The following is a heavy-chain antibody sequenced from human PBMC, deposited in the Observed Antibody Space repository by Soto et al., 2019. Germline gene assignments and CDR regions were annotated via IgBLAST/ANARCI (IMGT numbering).Heavy chain of an antibody. CDR2: IYYSGST. CDR3: ATYMVRGVSQMGGYYYGMDV. CDR1: GGSVSSGSYY. Sequence: PSETLSLTCTVSGGSVSSGSYYWSWIRQPPGKGLEWIGYIYYSGSTNYNPSLKSRVTISVDTSKNQFSLKLSSVTAADTAVYYCATYMVRGVSQMGGYYYGMDVWGQGTTVTVSS. J-gene: IGHJ6*02. D-gene: IGHD3-10*01. V-gene: IGHV4-61*01.